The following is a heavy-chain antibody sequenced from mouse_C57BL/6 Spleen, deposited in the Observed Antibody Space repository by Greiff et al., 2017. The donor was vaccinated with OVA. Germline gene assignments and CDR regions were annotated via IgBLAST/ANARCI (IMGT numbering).Heavy chain of an antibody. CDR3: ARDDYDVCAY. CDR1: GYSITSGYY. Sequence: EVQRVESGPGLVKPSQSLSLTCSVTGYSITSGYYWNWIRQFPGNKLEWMGYISYDGSNNYNPSLKNRISITRDTSKNQFFLKLNSVTTEDTATYYCARDDYDVCAYWGQGTLVTVSA. CDR2: ISYDGSN. J-gene: IGHJ3*01. D-gene: IGHD2-4*01. V-gene: IGHV3-6*01.